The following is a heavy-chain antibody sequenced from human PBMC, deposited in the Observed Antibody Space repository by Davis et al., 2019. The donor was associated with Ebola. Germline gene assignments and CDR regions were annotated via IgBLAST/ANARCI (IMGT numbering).Heavy chain of an antibody. Sequence: GGSLRLSCVASGFTFDDYGMHWVRQTPGKGLEWVSGISWTGGSKDYADSVKGRFTISRANAKNTLYLQMDSLRADDTAVYYCARGHRNALVGSPEHPDYWGQGTLVAVSS. CDR1: GFTFDDYG. D-gene: IGHD1-1*01. V-gene: IGHV3-9*01. J-gene: IGHJ4*02. CDR2: ISWTGGSK. CDR3: ARGHRNALVGSPEHPDY.